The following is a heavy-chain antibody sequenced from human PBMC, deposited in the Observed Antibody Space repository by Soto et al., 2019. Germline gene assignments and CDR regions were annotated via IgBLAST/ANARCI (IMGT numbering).Heavy chain of an antibody. V-gene: IGHV4-59*01. Sequence: SETLSLTCTVSGGSISSYYWSWIRQPPGKGLEWIGYIYYTGSTNYSPSLRSRVSISVDTSKNEFSLRLSSVTAADTAVYFCARSVAVPGAHIDYWGQGTQVTVS. CDR1: GGSISSYY. CDR2: IYYTGST. CDR3: ARSVAVPGAHIDY. J-gene: IGHJ4*02. D-gene: IGHD6-19*01.